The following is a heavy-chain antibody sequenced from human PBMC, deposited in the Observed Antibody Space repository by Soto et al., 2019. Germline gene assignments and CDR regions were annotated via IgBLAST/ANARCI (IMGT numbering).Heavy chain of an antibody. V-gene: IGHV3-33*01. J-gene: IGHJ4*02. Sequence: QVQLVESGGGVVRPGTSLRLSCEGSGFSFSDYGMNWVRQAPGKGLEWVAVIWYDGSVRRYADSVKGRFTISRDISKNTLYLQMNSLRVEDTAVYSCARGGKWELLLRLWGQGTLVTVSS. CDR3: ARGGKWELLLRL. CDR2: IWYDGSVR. CDR1: GFSFSDYG. D-gene: IGHD1-26*01.